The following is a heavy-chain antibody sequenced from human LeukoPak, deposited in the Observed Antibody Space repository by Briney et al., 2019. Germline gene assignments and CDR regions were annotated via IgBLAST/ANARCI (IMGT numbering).Heavy chain of an antibody. J-gene: IGHJ5*02. CDR2: IYYSGST. D-gene: IGHD5-24*01. V-gene: IGHV4-39*07. CDR3: ATNKDGYNPAGFDP. Sequence: PSETLSLTCTVSGGSISSSSYYWGWIRQPPGKGLEWIGSIYYSGSTYYNPSLKSRVTISVDTSKNQFSLKLSSVTAADTAVYCCATNKDGYNPAGFDPWGQGTLVTVSS. CDR1: GGSISSSSYY.